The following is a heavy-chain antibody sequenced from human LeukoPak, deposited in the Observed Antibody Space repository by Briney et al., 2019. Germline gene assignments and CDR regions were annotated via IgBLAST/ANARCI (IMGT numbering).Heavy chain of an antibody. V-gene: IGHV4-30-4*01. CDR1: GGSISSGDYY. CDR2: IYYSGST. CDR3: ARGSIGRLPALGY. Sequence: SQTLSLTCTVSGGSISSGDYYWSWIRQPPGTGLEWIGYIYYSGSTYYNPSLKSRVTISVDTSKNQFSLKLSSVTATDTAVYYCARGSIGRLPALGYWGQGTLVTVSS. D-gene: IGHD4-11*01. J-gene: IGHJ4*02.